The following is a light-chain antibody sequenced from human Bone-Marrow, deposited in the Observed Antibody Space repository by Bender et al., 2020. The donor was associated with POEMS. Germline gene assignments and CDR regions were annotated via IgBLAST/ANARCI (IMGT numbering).Light chain of an antibody. CDR3: AAWDDTLNGVV. J-gene: IGLJ2*01. CDR1: SANIGAGFD. V-gene: IGLV1-40*01. CDR2: GYN. Sequence: QSALTQPPSVSGAPGQRVTISCTGSSANIGAGFDVHWYQQLPGTAPRLLVYGYNNRPSGVPDRFSASTSGTSASLAISGLQAEDEAHYFCAAWDDTLNGVVFGGGTTLTVL.